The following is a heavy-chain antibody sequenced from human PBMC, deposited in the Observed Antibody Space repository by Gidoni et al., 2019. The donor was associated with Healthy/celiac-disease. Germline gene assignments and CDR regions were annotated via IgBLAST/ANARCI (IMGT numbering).Heavy chain of an antibody. CDR3: ARQYYYDSSGLDY. V-gene: IGHV4-39*01. CDR2: IYYSGST. CDR1: GGSISSSSYY. J-gene: IGHJ4*02. D-gene: IGHD3-22*01. Sequence: QLQLQESGPGLVKPSETLSLTCTVPGGSISSSSYYWGWIRQPPGKGLEWIGSIYYSGSTYYNPSLKSRVTISVDTSKNQFSLKLSSVTAADTAVYYCARQYYYDSSGLDYWGQGTLVTVSS.